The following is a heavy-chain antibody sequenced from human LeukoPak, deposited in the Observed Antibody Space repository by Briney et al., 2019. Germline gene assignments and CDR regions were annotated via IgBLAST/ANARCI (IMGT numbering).Heavy chain of an antibody. J-gene: IGHJ5*02. CDR3: ARDHPKRPLTRVTTSGLRAP. CDR1: GFTFSSYG. V-gene: IGHV3-33*01. D-gene: IGHD4-17*01. CDR2: IWYDGSNK. Sequence: GRSLRLSCAASGFTFSSYGMHWVRQAPGKGLEWVAVIWYDGSNKYYADSVKGRFTISRDNSKNTLYLQMNSLRAEDTAVYYCARDHPKRPLTRVTTSGLRAPWGQGPLVPVSS.